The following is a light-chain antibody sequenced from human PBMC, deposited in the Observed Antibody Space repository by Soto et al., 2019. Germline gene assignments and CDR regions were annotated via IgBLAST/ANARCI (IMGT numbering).Light chain of an antibody. J-gene: IGKJ4*01. CDR2: GAS. CDR3: QQYGSSRLT. Sequence: DIVLTPSPGTLSLSPGERATLSCRASQSVSSSYLAWYQQKPGQAPRLLIYGASSRATGSPDRFSGSGSGTDFTRTISRLEPEDLAVYSCQQYGSSRLTFGGGTKVEIK. CDR1: QSVSSSY. V-gene: IGKV3-20*01.